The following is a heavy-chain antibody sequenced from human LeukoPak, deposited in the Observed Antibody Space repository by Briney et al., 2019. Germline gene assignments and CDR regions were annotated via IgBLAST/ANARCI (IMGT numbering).Heavy chain of an antibody. J-gene: IGHJ4*02. V-gene: IGHV3-72*01. Sequence: PGGSLRLSCAASGFTFSDHCMDWVRQAPGKGLEWVGRTRNKANSYTTEYAASVKGRFTISRDDSKNSLYLQMNSLKTEDTAVYYCARGRVTTLHYFDYWGQGTLVTVSS. CDR2: TRNKANSYTT. CDR1: GFTFSDHC. D-gene: IGHD4-17*01. CDR3: ARGRVTTLHYFDY.